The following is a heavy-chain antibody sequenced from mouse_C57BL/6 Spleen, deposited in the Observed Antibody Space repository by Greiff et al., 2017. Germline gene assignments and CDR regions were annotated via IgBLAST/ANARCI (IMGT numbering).Heavy chain of an antibody. D-gene: IGHD1-1*01. CDR1: GFTFSDYY. J-gene: IGHJ2*01. Sequence: EVMLVESEGGLVQPGSSMKLSCTASGFTFSDYYMAWVRQVPEKGLEWVANINYDGSSTYYLDSVKSRFIISRDNAKNILYLQMSSLKSEDTATYYCARSPYYYGSSPYYFDYWGQGTTLTVSS. CDR2: INYDGSST. V-gene: IGHV5-16*01. CDR3: ARSPYYYGSSPYYFDY.